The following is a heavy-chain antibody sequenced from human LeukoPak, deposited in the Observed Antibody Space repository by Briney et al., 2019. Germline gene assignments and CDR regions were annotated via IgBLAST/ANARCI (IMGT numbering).Heavy chain of an antibody. D-gene: IGHD3-9*01. CDR2: ISAYNGDT. V-gene: IGHV1-18*01. CDR3: ARGSRYPVDY. J-gene: IGHJ4*02. CDR1: PYTYSGYG. Sequence: ASVKVSCKTSPYTYSGYGISWVRQAPGQGLEWMGWISAYNGDTNYAQKLQGRVTMTTDTSTSTAYMELRSLRSDDTAVYYCARGSRYPVDYWGQGTLVTVSS.